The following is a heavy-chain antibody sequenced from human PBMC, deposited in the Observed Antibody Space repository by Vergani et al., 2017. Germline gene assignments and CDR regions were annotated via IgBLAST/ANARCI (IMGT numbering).Heavy chain of an antibody. CDR3: VRDPDYSTFDS. CDR2: IGVSDNSI. J-gene: IGHJ4*02. Sequence: EVQLLESGGDLVQPGGSLRLSCTASGFIFSTYAMSWVRQAPGKGLEWISYIGVSDNSIYYADSVMGRFAISRDNARNLLLLQMNSLRADDSALYFCVRDPDYSTFDSWGQGTLVTVS. CDR1: GFIFSTYA. D-gene: IGHD4-11*01. V-gene: IGHV3-48*01.